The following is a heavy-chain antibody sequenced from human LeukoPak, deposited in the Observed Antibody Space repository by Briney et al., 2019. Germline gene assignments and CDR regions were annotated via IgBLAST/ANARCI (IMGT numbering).Heavy chain of an antibody. V-gene: IGHV3-48*03. D-gene: IGHD6-6*01. CDR2: ISSSGSTI. CDR3: ARDENSSHGY. Sequence: GGSLRLSCAASGFTFSSYEMNWVRQAPGKGLEWVSYISSSGSTIYYADSVKGRFTISRDNAKNSLYLQMNSLRAEDTAVYYCARDENSSHGYWAQGTLVTVSS. CDR1: GFTFSSYE. J-gene: IGHJ4*02.